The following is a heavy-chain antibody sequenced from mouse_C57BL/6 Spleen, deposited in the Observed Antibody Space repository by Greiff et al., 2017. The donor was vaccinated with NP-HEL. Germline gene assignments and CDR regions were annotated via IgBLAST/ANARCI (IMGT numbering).Heavy chain of an antibody. CDR2: ISNGGGST. CDR1: GFTFSDYY. CDR3: ARRVLRHYWYFDV. V-gene: IGHV5-12*01. Sequence: VESGGGLVQPGGSLKLSCAASGFTFSDYYMYWIRQTPEKRLEWVAYISNGGGSTYYPDTVQGRFTISSDNAQNTLYLQMSRLKSEDTAMYYCARRVLRHYWYFDVWGTGTTVTVSS. D-gene: IGHD1-2*01. J-gene: IGHJ1*03.